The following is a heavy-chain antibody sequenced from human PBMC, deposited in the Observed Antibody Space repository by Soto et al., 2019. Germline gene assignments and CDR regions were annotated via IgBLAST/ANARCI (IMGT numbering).Heavy chain of an antibody. CDR2: IYYSGST. V-gene: IGHV4-31*03. J-gene: IGHJ5*02. D-gene: IGHD3-3*01. CDR1: GGSISSCGYY. Sequence: SEPLSLTCTVSGGSISSCGYYWSWILQHPGKGLEWIGYIYYSGSTYYNPSLKSRVTISVDTSKNQFSLKLSSVTAADTAVYYCARVQGYPGFSFDPWGQGTQVTVSS. CDR3: ARVQGYPGFSFDP.